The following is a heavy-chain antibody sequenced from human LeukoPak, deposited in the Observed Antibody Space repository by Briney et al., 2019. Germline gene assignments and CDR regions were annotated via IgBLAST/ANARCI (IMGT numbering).Heavy chain of an antibody. Sequence: VASVKVSCKASGYTFTSYAMHWVRQAPGQRLEWMGWINAGNGNTKYSQEFQGRVTITRDTSASTAYMELSSLRSEDMAVYYCAREGAVLTRPYYYYYMDVWGKGTTVTVSS. CDR2: INAGNGNT. CDR1: GYTFTSYA. V-gene: IGHV1-3*03. CDR3: AREGAVLTRPYYYYYMDV. D-gene: IGHD6-19*01. J-gene: IGHJ6*03.